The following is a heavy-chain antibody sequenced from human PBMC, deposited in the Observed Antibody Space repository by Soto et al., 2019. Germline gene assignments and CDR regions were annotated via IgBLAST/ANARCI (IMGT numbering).Heavy chain of an antibody. CDR2: IYYSGST. D-gene: IGHD1-7*01. Sequence: SETLSLTCTVSGGSISSGDYYWSWIRQPPGKGLEWIGYIYYSGSTYYNPSLKSRVTISVDTSKNQFSLKLSSVTAADTAVYYCARGYAIDWNYVSGWFDPWGQGTLVTVSS. CDR1: GGSISSGDYY. V-gene: IGHV4-30-4*01. CDR3: ARGYAIDWNYVSGWFDP. J-gene: IGHJ5*02.